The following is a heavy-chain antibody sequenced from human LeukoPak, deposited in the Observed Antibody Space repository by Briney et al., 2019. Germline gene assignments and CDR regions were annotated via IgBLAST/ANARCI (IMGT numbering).Heavy chain of an antibody. CDR3: AKASGGSYYFDY. Sequence: PGGSLRLSCAASGFTFSSYGMHWVRQAPGKGLEWVAVISYDGSNKYYADSVKGRFTISRDNSKNTLYLQMNSLRAEDTAVYYCAKASGGSYYFDYWGQGTLLTVSS. D-gene: IGHD1-26*01. J-gene: IGHJ4*02. CDR1: GFTFSSYG. CDR2: ISYDGSNK. V-gene: IGHV3-30*18.